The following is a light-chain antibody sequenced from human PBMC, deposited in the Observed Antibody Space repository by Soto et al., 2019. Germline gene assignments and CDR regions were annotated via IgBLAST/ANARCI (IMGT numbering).Light chain of an antibody. V-gene: IGLV4-69*01. J-gene: IGLJ2*01. CDR3: QTWGTGIGV. CDR1: SGHSSYA. CDR2: LNSDGSH. Sequence: QPVLTQSPSASASLGASVKLTCTLSSGHSSYAIAWNQKQPEKGPRYLMKLNSDGSHRKGDGIPDRVSGSSSGAEHYLTISSLQSEDEADYYCQTWGTGIGVFGGGTKLPVL.